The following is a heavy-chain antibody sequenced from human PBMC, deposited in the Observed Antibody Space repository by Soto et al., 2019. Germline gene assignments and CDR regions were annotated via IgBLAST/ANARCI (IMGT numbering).Heavy chain of an antibody. D-gene: IGHD5-18*01. V-gene: IGHV6-1*01. Sequence: SQTLSLTCAISVDSVSSNSAAWNWIRQSPSRGLEWLGRTYYRSKWYNDYAVSVKSRITINPDTSKNQFSLQLNSVTPEDAAVYYCARVLGYSYGHTFDYWGQGTLVTVSS. J-gene: IGHJ4*02. CDR3: ARVLGYSYGHTFDY. CDR2: TYYRSKWYN. CDR1: VDSVSSNSAA.